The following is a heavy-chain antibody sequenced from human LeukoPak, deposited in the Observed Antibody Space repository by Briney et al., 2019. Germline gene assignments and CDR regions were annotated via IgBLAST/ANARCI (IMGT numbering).Heavy chain of an antibody. D-gene: IGHD1-7*01. CDR1: GGSISSYY. J-gene: IGHJ3*02. CDR3: ARDPGRRESFFNWNYAPDAFDI. CDR2: IYTSGST. V-gene: IGHV4-4*07. Sequence: SETLSLTCTVSGGSISSYYWSWIRQPAGKGLEGIGRIYTSGSTNYNPSLKSRVTMSVDTSKNQFSLKLSSVPAADTAVYYCARDPGRRESFFNWNYAPDAFDIWGQGTMVTVSS.